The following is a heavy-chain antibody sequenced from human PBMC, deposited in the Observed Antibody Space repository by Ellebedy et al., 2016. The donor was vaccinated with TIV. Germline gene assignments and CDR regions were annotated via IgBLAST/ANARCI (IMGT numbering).Heavy chain of an antibody. CDR1: GFTVSTNY. J-gene: IGHJ4*02. CDR3: AKGRGGGSDTSAPRYYFDY. V-gene: IGHV3-23*01. D-gene: IGHD3-22*01. CDR2: ISSTGSRT. Sequence: GESLKISCAASGFTVSTNYMNWVRQAPGKGLEWVSTISSTGSRTYCADSVEGRFIISRDNSKKTLYLQMNSLRAEDTAVYYCAKGRGGGSDTSAPRYYFDYWGLGTLVTVSS.